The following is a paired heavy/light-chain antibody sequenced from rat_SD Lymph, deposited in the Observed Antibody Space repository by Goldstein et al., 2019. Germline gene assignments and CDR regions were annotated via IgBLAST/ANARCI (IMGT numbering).Heavy chain of an antibody. D-gene: IGHD1-1*01. J-gene: IGHJ3*01. Sequence: QVQLKESGPGLVQPSQTLSLTCTVSGFSLTSSSVHWVRQPPGKGLEWVGAIWNGGSTDYNSALKSRLSISRDTSKSQVFLKMNSLQTEDTAIYFCTRWLVAWGQGTLVTVSS. CDR2: IWNGGST. V-gene: IGHV2-1*01. CDR3: TRWLVA. CDR1: GFSLTSSS.
Light chain of an antibody. Sequence: DIQMTQSPASLSASLEEIVTITCQASQDIGNYLSWYQQKPGKSPHLLIHGATSLADGVPSRFSGSGSGTQYSLKINRLQVEDTGIYYCLQYYSAPRTFGGGTKLELK. CDR2: GAT. V-gene: IGKV12S24*01. CDR1: QDIGNY. J-gene: IGKJ1*01. CDR3: LQYYSAPRT.